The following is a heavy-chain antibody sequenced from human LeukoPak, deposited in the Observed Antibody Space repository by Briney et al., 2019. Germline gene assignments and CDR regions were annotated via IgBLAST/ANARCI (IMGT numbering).Heavy chain of an antibody. Sequence: GGSLRLSCSASGFTFSTYPMHWVRQAPGRGLEYVSSISSDGDSTYYADSVKGRFTISRDNSKNTLYLQTSSLRAEDAAVYYCVKRTTDYYYYDYWGRGTLVTVSS. CDR2: ISSDGDST. V-gene: IGHV3-64D*06. D-gene: IGHD3-9*01. J-gene: IGHJ4*02. CDR3: VKRTTDYYYYDY. CDR1: GFTFSTYP.